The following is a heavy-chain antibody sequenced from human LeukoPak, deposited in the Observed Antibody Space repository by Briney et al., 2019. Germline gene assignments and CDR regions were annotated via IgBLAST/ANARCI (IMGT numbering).Heavy chain of an antibody. CDR2: IYYTGGT. Sequence: SETLSLTCTVSGGSISNYYWGWIRQPPGKGLEWIGNIYYTGGTKYNPSLRSRVTISVDPPKNQFSLKLSSVTAADTAVYFCARDFYCASTTCSNQGAFDIWGQGTMVTVSS. CDR3: ARDFYCASTTCSNQGAFDI. J-gene: IGHJ3*02. V-gene: IGHV4-59*12. CDR1: GGSISNYY. D-gene: IGHD2-2*01.